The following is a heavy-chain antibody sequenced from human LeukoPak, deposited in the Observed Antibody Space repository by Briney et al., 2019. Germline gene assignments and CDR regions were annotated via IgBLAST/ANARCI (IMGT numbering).Heavy chain of an antibody. V-gene: IGHV4-59*01. CDR1: GGSISSYY. J-gene: IGHJ4*02. Sequence: PSETVSLTCTVSGGSISSYYWSWIRQPPGKGLEWIGHIYYSGSTNSNPSLKSRVTISVDTSKNQFSLKLTSVTAADTAVYYCARLTAATRSYYFDSWGQGALVTVSS. D-gene: IGHD5-18*01. CDR2: IYYSGST. CDR3: ARLTAATRSYYFDS.